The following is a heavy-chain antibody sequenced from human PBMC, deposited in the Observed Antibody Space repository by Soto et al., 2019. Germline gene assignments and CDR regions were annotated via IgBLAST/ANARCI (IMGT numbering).Heavy chain of an antibody. CDR3: AKDRHNYCGGDCYGPVDY. D-gene: IGHD2-21*01. V-gene: IGHV3-30*18. CDR1: GFTFSSYG. CDR2: ISYDGSNK. J-gene: IGHJ4*02. Sequence: QVQLVESGGGVVQPGRSLRLSCAASGFTFSSYGMHWVRQAPGKGLEWVAVISYDGSNKYYADSVKGRFTISRDNSKNTLYLQMNSLRAEDTAVYYCAKDRHNYCGGDCYGPVDYWGQGTLVTVSS.